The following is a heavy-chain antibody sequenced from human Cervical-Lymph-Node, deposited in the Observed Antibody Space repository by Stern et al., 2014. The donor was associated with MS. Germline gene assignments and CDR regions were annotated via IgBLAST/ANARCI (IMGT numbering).Heavy chain of an antibody. V-gene: IGHV4-4*02. CDR1: GASISTDNW. CDR2: VYHSGSA. CDR3: ARDFEFQLLCD. D-gene: IGHD2-2*01. Sequence: QLQLQESGPGLVKPSGTLSLTCAVSGASISTDNWWSWVRQPPGKGLEWIGEVYHSGSATYNPSLKSRVTMSVDESKNQFSLRLTSVTAADTAVYYCARDFEFQLLCDWGQGALVTVSS. J-gene: IGHJ4*02.